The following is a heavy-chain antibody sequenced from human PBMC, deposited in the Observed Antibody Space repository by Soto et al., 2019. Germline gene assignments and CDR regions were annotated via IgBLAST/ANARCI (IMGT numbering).Heavy chain of an antibody. D-gene: IGHD2-2*01. CDR1: GYIFSNFG. J-gene: IGHJ6*02. CDR3: AKDASSWFYYYYGMDG. Sequence: IYLVQSGPEVRKPGASVKVSCKAPGYIFSNFGISWVRQAPGQGLEWMGWISGYNDNTNYAQKFQGRVRMTTDISTSTAYMELTTLRSEDTAVYYCAKDASSWFYYYYGMDGWGQGTTVNVSS. CDR2: ISGYNDNT. V-gene: IGHV1-18*01.